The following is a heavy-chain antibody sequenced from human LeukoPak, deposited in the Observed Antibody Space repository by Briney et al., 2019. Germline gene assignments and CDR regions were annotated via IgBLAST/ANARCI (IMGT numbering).Heavy chain of an antibody. CDR1: GFTFDDYA. J-gene: IGHJ4*02. CDR2: ISWNSGSI. Sequence: GRSLRLSCAASGFTFDDYAMHWVRQAPGKGLEWVSGISWNSGSIGYADSVKGRFTISRDNAKNSLYLQMNSLRAEDTALYYCAKDMGARGTGYYTPGYWGQGTLVTVSS. D-gene: IGHD3/OR15-3a*01. CDR3: AKDMGARGTGYYTPGY. V-gene: IGHV3-9*01.